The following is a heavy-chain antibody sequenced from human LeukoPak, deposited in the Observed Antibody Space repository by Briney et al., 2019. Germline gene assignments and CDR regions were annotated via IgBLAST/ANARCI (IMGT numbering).Heavy chain of an antibody. J-gene: IGHJ3*02. CDR1: GFTLSSYE. CDR2: VGIVGDT. CDR3: AREGRGSSADAFDI. V-gene: IGHV3-13*01. Sequence: GGSLRLSCAASGFTLSSYEMHWVRQATGKGLEWVSAVGIVGDTFYTGSVKGRFTTSRENAENSLFLQMNRLRAGDTAVYYCAREGRGSSADAFDIWGQGTMVTVSS. D-gene: IGHD3-16*01.